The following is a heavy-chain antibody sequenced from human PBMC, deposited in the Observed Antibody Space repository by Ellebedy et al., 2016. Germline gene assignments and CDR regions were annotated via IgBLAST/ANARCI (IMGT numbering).Heavy chain of an antibody. CDR1: GFTFSSYA. CDR3: ASIAVAGTERGYFDY. V-gene: IGHV3-30-3*01. CDR2: ISYDGSNK. Sequence: GESLKISXAASGFTFSSYAMHWVRQAPGKGLEWVAVISYDGSNKYYADSVKGRFTISRDNSKNTLYLQMNSLRAEDTAVYYCASIAVAGTERGYFDYWGQGTLVTVSS. D-gene: IGHD6-19*01. J-gene: IGHJ4*02.